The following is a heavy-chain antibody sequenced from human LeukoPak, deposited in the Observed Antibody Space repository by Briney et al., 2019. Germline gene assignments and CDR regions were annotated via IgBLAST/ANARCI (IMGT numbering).Heavy chain of an antibody. CDR2: ISGSGGST. D-gene: IGHD3-9*01. CDR3: AKVGQNYDILTYYFDY. CDR1: GFTFSSYD. V-gene: IGHV3-23*01. J-gene: IGHJ4*02. Sequence: GGSLRLSCAVSGFTFSSYDMSWVRQAPGKGLEWVSGISGSGGSTYYADSVKGRFTISRDTSKNALYLQMNSLRVEDTAVYYCAKVGQNYDILTYYFDYWGQGTLVTVSS.